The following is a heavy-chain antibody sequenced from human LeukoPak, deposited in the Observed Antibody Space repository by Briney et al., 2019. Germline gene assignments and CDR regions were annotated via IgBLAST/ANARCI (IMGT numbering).Heavy chain of an antibody. D-gene: IGHD4-17*01. CDR2: ISGGGETT. Sequence: GGSLRLSCAASGFTFNNYAMNWVPRAPGKGLEWVSSISGGGETTYYADSAKGRFTISRDNSQNTLYLQMNSLRAEDTAVYYCARDYADYVGYFFFDYWGQGTLVTVSS. V-gene: IGHV3-23*01. CDR1: GFTFNNYA. J-gene: IGHJ4*02. CDR3: ARDYADYVGYFFFDY.